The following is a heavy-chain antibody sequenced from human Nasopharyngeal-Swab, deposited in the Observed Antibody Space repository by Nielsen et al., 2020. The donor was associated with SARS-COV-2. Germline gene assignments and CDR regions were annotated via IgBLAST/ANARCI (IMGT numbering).Heavy chain of an antibody. CDR2: IIPIFGTA. V-gene: IGHV1-69*13. D-gene: IGHD5-18*01. CDR3: ASEGAPIDSYGFRDKGLLGY. Sequence: SVKVSCKASGGTFSSYAISWVRQAPGQGLEWMGGIIPIFGTANYAQKIQGRVTITADESTSTAYMELSSLRSEDTAVYYCASEGAPIDSYGFRDKGLLGYWGQGTLVTVSS. CDR1: GGTFSSYA. J-gene: IGHJ4*02.